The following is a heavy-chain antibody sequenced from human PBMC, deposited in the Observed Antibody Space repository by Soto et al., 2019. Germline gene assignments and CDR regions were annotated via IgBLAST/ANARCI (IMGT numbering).Heavy chain of an antibody. Sequence: QVQLQQWGAGLLKPSETLSLTCAVYGGSFSGYYWSWIRQPPGKGLEWIGEINHSGCTNYNPSLKSLVTISVDTSKNQFSLKMSSVTAADTAVYYCARLRGLRLGELSPDYYYYGMDVWGQGTTVTVSS. CDR3: ARLRGLRLGELSPDYYYYGMDV. D-gene: IGHD3-16*02. J-gene: IGHJ6*02. V-gene: IGHV4-34*01. CDR1: GGSFSGYY. CDR2: INHSGCT.